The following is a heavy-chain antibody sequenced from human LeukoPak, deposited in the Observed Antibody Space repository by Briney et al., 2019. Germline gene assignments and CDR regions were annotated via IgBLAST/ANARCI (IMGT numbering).Heavy chain of an antibody. Sequence: QTGRSLRLSCAASGFTFRSYGMHWVRQAPGKGLEWVADIWYDGSKKYYADSVKGRFTISRDDSKNTLYLQMNSLRAEDTAVYYCARDTYDSSGYSYGIYWGQGTLVTVSS. CDR1: GFTFRSYG. CDR2: IWYDGSKK. CDR3: ARDTYDSSGYSYGIY. V-gene: IGHV3-33*01. J-gene: IGHJ4*02. D-gene: IGHD3-22*01.